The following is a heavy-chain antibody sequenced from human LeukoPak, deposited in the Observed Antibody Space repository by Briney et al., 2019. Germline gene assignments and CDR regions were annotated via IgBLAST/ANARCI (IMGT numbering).Heavy chain of an antibody. J-gene: IGHJ4*02. CDR3: ASSGSYRFDY. CDR1: GFTFSRYT. CDR2: ISTSGSAM. D-gene: IGHD1-26*01. Sequence: GGSLRLSCAASGFTFSRYTMNWVRQAPGKGLEWVSHISTSGSAMYYADSVKGRFTISRDNAKDSLYLQMNSLRDEDTAVYYRASSGSYRFDYWGQGTLVTVSS. V-gene: IGHV3-48*02.